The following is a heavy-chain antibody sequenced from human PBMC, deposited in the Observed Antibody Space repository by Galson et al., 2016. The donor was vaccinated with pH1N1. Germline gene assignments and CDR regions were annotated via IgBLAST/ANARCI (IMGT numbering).Heavy chain of an antibody. CDR1: GFTFSTYG. CDR2: IRYDGSNK. J-gene: IGHJ4*02. D-gene: IGHD3-10*01. CDR3: AKELKAFGITMVRGVIFDY. Sequence: SLRLSCAASGFTFSTYGMHWVRQAPGKGLEWVAFIRYDGSNKYYADSVKGRFTISRDSSNNTLYLQMNSLRVEDTAVYYCAKELKAFGITMVRGVIFDYWGEGTLVTVSS. V-gene: IGHV3-30*02.